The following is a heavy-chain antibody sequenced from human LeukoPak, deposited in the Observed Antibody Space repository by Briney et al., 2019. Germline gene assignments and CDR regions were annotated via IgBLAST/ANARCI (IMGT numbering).Heavy chain of an antibody. CDR1: GGSISSSSYY. CDR2: IYYSGST. J-gene: IGHJ5*02. CDR3: AREVRPFDP. V-gene: IGHV4-39*02. Sequence: PSETLSLTCTVSGGSISSSSYYWGWIRQPPGKGLEWIGSIYYSGSTYYNPSLKSRVTISVDTSKNQFSLKLSSVTAADTAVYYCAREVRPFDPWGQGTLVIVSS. D-gene: IGHD1-1*01.